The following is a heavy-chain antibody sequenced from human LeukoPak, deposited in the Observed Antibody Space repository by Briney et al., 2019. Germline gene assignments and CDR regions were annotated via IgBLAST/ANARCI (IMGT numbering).Heavy chain of an antibody. J-gene: IGHJ4*02. Sequence: PGGSLRLSCAVSGFTFSNSGMNWVRQAPGKGLEWVSYISSSRSTTYYADSVKGRFTISRDNAKNSLYLQMNSLRAEDTAVYYCARDGVPSANSSSWYRIDYWGRGTLVTVSS. V-gene: IGHV3-48*01. CDR1: GFTFSNSG. CDR2: ISSSRSTT. CDR3: ARDGVPSANSSSWYRIDY. D-gene: IGHD6-13*01.